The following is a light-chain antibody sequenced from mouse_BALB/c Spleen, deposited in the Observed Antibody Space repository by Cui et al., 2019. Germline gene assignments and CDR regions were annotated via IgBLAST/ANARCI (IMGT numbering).Light chain of an antibody. Sequence: DIQMTQSPASLSVSVGETVTITCRASENIYSNLAWYQQKQGKSPQLLVYAATNIADGVTSRFSGSGSGTQYSLKINSLQSEDFGSYYCQHFWGTPLTFGAGTKLELK. V-gene: IGKV12-46*01. CDR3: QHFWGTPLT. CDR2: AAT. CDR1: ENIYSN. J-gene: IGKJ5*01.